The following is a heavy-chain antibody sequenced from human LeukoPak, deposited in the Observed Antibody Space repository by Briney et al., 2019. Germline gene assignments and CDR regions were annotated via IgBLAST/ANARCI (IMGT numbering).Heavy chain of an antibody. CDR1: GGSISSSGYY. D-gene: IGHD3-10*01. CDR3: ARGRYFASGNYYRGWFDP. Sequence: SETLSLTCTVSGGSISSSGYYWGWIRQPPGKGLEWFGSIYYSGSTYYNPSRKSRVTISVDTSKNQFSLKLSSVTAADTAVYSCARGRYFASGNYYRGWFDPWGQGSLVTVSS. CDR2: IYYSGST. J-gene: IGHJ5*02. V-gene: IGHV4-39*01.